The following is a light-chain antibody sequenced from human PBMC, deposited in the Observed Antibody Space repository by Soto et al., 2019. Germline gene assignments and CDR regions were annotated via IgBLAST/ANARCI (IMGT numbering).Light chain of an antibody. J-gene: IGLJ2*01. CDR1: SSNIGTNT. Sequence: QTVVTQPPSASGTPEQRVTISCSGSSSNIGTNTVNWYQQFPGSAPQLLLYNTNQRPSGVPGRFSGSKSGTSASLAISGLQSEDEADYYCAAWDGSLDVVLFGGGTKVTVL. CDR3: AAWDGSLDVVL. V-gene: IGLV1-44*01. CDR2: NTN.